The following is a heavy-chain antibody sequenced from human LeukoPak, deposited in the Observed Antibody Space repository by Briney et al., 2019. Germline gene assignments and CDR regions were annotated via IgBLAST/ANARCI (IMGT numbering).Heavy chain of an antibody. CDR3: ARHCIYDSSGYDAFDI. D-gene: IGHD3-22*01. Sequence: SETLTLTCAVYGGSFSGYYWSWIRQPPGKGLEWIGEINHSGSTNYNPSLKSRVTISVDTSKNQFSLKLSSVTAADTAVYYCARHCIYDSSGYDAFDIWGQGTMVTVSS. V-gene: IGHV4-34*01. CDR1: GGSFSGYY. CDR2: INHSGST. J-gene: IGHJ3*02.